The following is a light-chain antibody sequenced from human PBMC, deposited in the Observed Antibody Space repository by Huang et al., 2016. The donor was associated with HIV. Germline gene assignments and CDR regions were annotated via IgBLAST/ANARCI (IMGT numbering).Light chain of an antibody. CDR3: QQSYRTPRT. V-gene: IGKV1-39*01. Sequence: DIQMTQFPTSLSASVEDRVTITCRAGQAIDKSLNWYQQKSGRAPRRLIYGASKLQSGVPSRVSGRASGTHFSLTINSLQPDDSAIYYCQQSYRTPRTFGQGTNLEI. CDR1: QAIDKS. CDR2: GAS. J-gene: IGKJ2*01.